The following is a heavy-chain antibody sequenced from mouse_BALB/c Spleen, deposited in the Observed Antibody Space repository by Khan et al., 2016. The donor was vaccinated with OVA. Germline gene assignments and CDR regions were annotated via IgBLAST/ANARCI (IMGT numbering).Heavy chain of an antibody. D-gene: IGHD2-2*01. Sequence: EVELVESGPGLVKPSQSLSLTCTVTGYSITSDYAWNWIRQFPGNKLAWMGYISSSGSTSYNPSLKSRISITRDTSKNQFFLQLKSVTTEDTATYDGARTHYYGYRDALDYWGRGTSVTVSS. CDR1: GYSITSDYA. V-gene: IGHV3-2*02. J-gene: IGHJ4*01. CDR3: ARTHYYGYRDALDY. CDR2: ISSSGST.